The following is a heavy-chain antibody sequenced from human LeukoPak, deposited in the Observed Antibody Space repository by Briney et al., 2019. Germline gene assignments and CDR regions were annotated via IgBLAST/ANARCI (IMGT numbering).Heavy chain of an antibody. CDR2: ISSSSTYI. V-gene: IGHV3-21*01. CDR1: GFTFSSYS. CDR3: ARDKTPYCGGECYAFDI. D-gene: IGHD2-21*01. J-gene: IGHJ3*02. Sequence: GGSLRLSCAASGFTFSSYSMNWVRQAPGKGLEWVSSISSSSTYIYYADSMKGRFTISRDNAKNSLYLQMNSLRAEDTAVYYCARDKTPYCGGECYAFDIWGQGTMVTVSS.